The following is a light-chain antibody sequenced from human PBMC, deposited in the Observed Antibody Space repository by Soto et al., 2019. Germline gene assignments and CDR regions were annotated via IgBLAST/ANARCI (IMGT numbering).Light chain of an antibody. J-gene: IGKJ1*01. Sequence: EKVMTQSPATLSMSPGERATLSCRASQSVSNFLAWYQQKPGQAPRLLIYGASTRATGIPARFSGSGSGMEFTLTISSLQSEDFAVYYCQQYSNWPSWTFGQGTKVDIK. CDR2: GAS. V-gene: IGKV3-15*01. CDR3: QQYSNWPSWT. CDR1: QSVSNF.